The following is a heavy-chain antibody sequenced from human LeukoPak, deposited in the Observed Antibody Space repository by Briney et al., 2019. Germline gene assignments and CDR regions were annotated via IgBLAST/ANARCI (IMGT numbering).Heavy chain of an antibody. V-gene: IGHV3-48*01. CDR1: GFTFSDFS. Sequence: PGGSLRLSCVASGFTFSDFSMNWVRQAPGKGLEWVSYIGSGSSNIWYADSVKGRFTISRDDAKNSLYLHINSLRAEDTAVYYCARDGQMSSGWYFHYWGLGTLVTVSS. CDR2: IGSGSSNI. J-gene: IGHJ4*02. D-gene: IGHD6-19*01. CDR3: ARDGQMSSGWYFHY.